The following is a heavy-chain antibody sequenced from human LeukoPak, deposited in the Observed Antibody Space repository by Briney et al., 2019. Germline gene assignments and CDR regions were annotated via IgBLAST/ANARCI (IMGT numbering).Heavy chain of an antibody. CDR3: AGLKTGTFDY. CDR2: IYYSGST. D-gene: IGHD1-1*01. V-gene: IGHV4-59*08. Sequence: SETLSLTCTVSGGSISSYYWSWIRQPPGKGLEWIGYIYYSGSTNYNPSLKSRVTISVDTSKNQFSLKLSSVTAADTAVYYCAGLKTGTFDYWGQGTLVTVSS. CDR1: GGSISSYY. J-gene: IGHJ4*02.